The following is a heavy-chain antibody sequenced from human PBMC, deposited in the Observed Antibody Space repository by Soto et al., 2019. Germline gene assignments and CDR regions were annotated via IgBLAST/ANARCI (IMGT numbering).Heavy chain of an antibody. CDR1: GGTFSSYP. Sequence: QVQLVQSGAEVKKPGSSVKVSCKASGGTFSSYPISWVRQAPGQGLEWMGGTNGNLGTGNYAQKFQGRLTITTDKSTPTSKREGTSLSSEDTAVYSWAGRGSNFYFPTSNTGGQGTLVTVSS. V-gene: IGHV1-69*06. J-gene: IGHJ4*02. D-gene: IGHD4-4*01. CDR3: AGRGSNFYFPTSNT. CDR2: TNGNLGTG.